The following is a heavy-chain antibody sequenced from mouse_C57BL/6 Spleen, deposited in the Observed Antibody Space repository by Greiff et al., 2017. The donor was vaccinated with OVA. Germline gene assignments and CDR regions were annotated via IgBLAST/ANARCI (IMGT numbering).Heavy chain of an antibody. J-gene: IGHJ1*03. V-gene: IGHV1-81*01. CDR1: GYTFTSYG. CDR2: IYPRSGNT. CDR3: ARYNYGSSYDRYFDV. D-gene: IGHD1-1*01. Sequence: QVQLQQSGAELARPGASVKLSCKASGYTFTSYGISWVKQRTGQGLEWIGEIYPRSGNTYYNEKFKGKATLTADKSSSTAYMELRSLTSEDSAVYFCARYNYGSSYDRYFDVWGTGTTVTVSS.